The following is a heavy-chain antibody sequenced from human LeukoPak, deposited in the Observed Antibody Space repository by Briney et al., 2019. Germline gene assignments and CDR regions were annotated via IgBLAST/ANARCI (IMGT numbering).Heavy chain of an antibody. J-gene: IGHJ6*02. Sequence: PGGSLRLSCAASGFTFSSYAMHWVRQAPGKGLEWVAVISYDGSNKYYADSVKGRITISRGTSKNTLYLQMNSLRAEDTAVYYCARSSSTNFYGMDVWGQGTTVTVSS. D-gene: IGHD2-2*01. CDR3: ARSSSTNFYGMDV. V-gene: IGHV3-30*04. CDR1: GFTFSSYA. CDR2: ISYDGSNK.